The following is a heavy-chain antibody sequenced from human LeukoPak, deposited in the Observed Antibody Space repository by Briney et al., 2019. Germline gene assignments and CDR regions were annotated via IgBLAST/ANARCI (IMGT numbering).Heavy chain of an antibody. D-gene: IGHD5-12*01. CDR1: GYTLTYNN. J-gene: IGHJ4*02. Sequence: ASVKVSCKASGYTLTYNNISWVRQAPGQGLEWMGWINPKSGGTNYAQKFQGRVTMTRDTSISTAYMELSRLRSDDTAVYYCASVTLSAYDGDYRGQGTLVTVSS. V-gene: IGHV1-2*02. CDR2: INPKSGGT. CDR3: ASVTLSAYDGDY.